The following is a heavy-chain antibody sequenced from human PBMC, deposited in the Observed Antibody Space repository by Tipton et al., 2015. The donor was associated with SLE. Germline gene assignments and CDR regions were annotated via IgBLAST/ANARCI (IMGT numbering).Heavy chain of an antibody. CDR3: ARLSAYYRVFDL. V-gene: IGHV4-61*01. J-gene: IGHJ4*02. Sequence: TLSLTCDVSGDSISSYSYYWTWIRQSPGKEFEWLAYVSYTGSATYNPSLRSRVSISLDTSENQFSLRVTSVTAADSAVYYCARLSAYYRVFDLWGQGTQVTVSS. D-gene: IGHD3-3*01. CDR1: GDSISSYSYY. CDR2: VSYTGSA.